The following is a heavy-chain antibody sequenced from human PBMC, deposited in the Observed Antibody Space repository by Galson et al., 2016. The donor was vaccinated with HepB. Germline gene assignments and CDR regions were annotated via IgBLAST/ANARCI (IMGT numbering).Heavy chain of an antibody. CDR3: GRRRGGFPDY. CDR2: IYYSGST. V-gene: IGHV4-39*01. Sequence: SETLSLTCSVSGGSITSDSDYWAWIRQPPGKGLEWVGSIYYSGSTYLNPSLKSRVTISVDTSKNQFSLKLNSVTAADTAVYYCGRRRGGFPDYWGQGTLVTVSS. CDR1: GGSITSDSDY. D-gene: IGHD2/OR15-2a*01. J-gene: IGHJ4*02.